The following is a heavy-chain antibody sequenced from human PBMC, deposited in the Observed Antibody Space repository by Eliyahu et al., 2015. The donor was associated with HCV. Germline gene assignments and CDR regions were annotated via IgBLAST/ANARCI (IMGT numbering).Heavy chain of an antibody. CDR2: ITYGSDYI. Sequence: EVQLVESGGGLVKPGESXRLSCAASGXXXXGYTMNWVRQAPGKGXEWVFSITYGSDYIYYADXVKGRFTISRDNAKNSLSLQMNSLSPEDTALYYCVRSGISVAGKNGMDVWGQGTTVTVSS. CDR1: GXXXXGYT. CDR3: VRSGISVAGKNGMDV. D-gene: IGHD6-19*01. V-gene: IGHV3-21*01. J-gene: IGHJ6*02.